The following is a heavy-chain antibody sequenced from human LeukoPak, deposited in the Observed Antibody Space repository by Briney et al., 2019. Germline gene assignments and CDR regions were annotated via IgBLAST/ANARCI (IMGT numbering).Heavy chain of an antibody. CDR1: GSTVSTSY. CDR2: IWIDGTT. D-gene: IGHD4/OR15-4a*01. CDR3: ATKYGES. Sequence: GGSLRLSCVVSGSTVSTSYMAWVRQAPGKGLECVSLIWIDGTTHYADSVKGRFTISGDNSKNTLYLQMNGLRPEDTAVYYCATKYGESWGQGTLVTVSS. J-gene: IGHJ5*02. V-gene: IGHV3-66*02.